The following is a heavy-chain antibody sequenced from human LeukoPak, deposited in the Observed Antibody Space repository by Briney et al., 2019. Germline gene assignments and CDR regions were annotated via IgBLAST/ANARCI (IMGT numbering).Heavy chain of an antibody. V-gene: IGHV3-7*01. CDR3: ASHSYGYNH. CDR2: IKQDGSEK. Sequence: GGSLRLSCAASGIIITSYWMSWVRQTPGKGLEWVANIKQDGSEKNYVDSVKGRFTIFRDNARNSLYLQMNSLRAEDTAVYYCASHSYGYNHWGQGALVIVSS. J-gene: IGHJ5*02. D-gene: IGHD3-16*01. CDR1: GIIITSYW.